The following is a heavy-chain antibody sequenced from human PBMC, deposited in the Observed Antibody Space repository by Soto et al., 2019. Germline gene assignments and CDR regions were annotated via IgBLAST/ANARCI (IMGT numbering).Heavy chain of an antibody. J-gene: IGHJ6*03. V-gene: IGHV1-2*04. CDR3: AREAYSSSTRLQFGYYYYYMDV. Sequence: ASVKVSCKASGYTFTGYYMHWVRQAPGQGLEWMGWINPNSGGTNYAQKFQGWVTMTRDTSISTAYMELSRLRSDDTAVYYCAREAYSSSTRLQFGYYYYYMDVWGKGTTVTVSS. CDR2: INPNSGGT. CDR1: GYTFTGYY. D-gene: IGHD6-6*01.